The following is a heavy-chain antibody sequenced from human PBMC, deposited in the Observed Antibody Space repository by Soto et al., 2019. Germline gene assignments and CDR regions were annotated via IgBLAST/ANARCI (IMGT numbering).Heavy chain of an antibody. J-gene: IGHJ4*02. V-gene: IGHV4-59*01. CDR1: GGSISGYF. Sequence: QVQLQESGPGLVKPSETLSLTCTVSGGSISGYFWTWIRQPPGKGLEWVGYISYSGSTNYNSSLKSRVTMSIDTSKNQFSLRLTSVTAAVTAVYYCARDGATTGSVFLDYWGQGTLVTVSS. D-gene: IGHD1-1*01. CDR3: ARDGATTGSVFLDY. CDR2: ISYSGST.